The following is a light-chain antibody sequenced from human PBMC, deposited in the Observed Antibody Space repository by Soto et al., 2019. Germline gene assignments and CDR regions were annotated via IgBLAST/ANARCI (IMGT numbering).Light chain of an antibody. J-gene: IGKJ3*01. V-gene: IGKV3D-15*01. Sequence: EIVMTQSPATLSVSPGERATLSCRASQSVNTNVAWYQQEPGQAPRLLIYGASTRATGIPARFSGSVSGTGFTLTISRLEPEDFAVYYCQQYGSAPFTFGPGTKVDIK. CDR3: QQYGSAPFT. CDR2: GAS. CDR1: QSVNTN.